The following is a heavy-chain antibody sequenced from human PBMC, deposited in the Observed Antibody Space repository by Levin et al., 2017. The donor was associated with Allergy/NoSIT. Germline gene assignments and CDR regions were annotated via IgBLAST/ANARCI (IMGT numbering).Heavy chain of an antibody. V-gene: IGHV3-23*01. Sequence: GGSLRLSCAASGFTFSGYAMNWVRQAPGKGLEWVSGISGSGERTFYADSVKDRFIISRDNSKNTLDLQMSSLGVEDTALYYGVKDPTDWGQGTLVTVSS. CDR3: VKDPTD. J-gene: IGHJ4*02. CDR1: GFTFSGYA. CDR2: ISGSGERT.